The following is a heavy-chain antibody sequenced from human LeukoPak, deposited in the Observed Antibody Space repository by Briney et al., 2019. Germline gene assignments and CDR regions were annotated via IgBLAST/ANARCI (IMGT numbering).Heavy chain of an antibody. CDR3: ARDPEGHGNYFDY. V-gene: IGHV4-4*07. D-gene: IGHD1-14*01. CDR1: GGSISSYF. Sequence: SETLSLTCTVSGGSISSYFCTWIRQPAGKGLECIGRIHTSGSTNYNPSLKSRVTMSVDTSKNQFSLKLSSVTAADTAVYYCARDPEGHGNYFDYWGQGALVTVSS. CDR2: IHTSGST. J-gene: IGHJ4*02.